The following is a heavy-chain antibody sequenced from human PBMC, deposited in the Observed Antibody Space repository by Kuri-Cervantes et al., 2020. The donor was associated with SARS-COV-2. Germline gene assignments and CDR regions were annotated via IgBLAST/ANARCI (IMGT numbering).Heavy chain of an antibody. Sequence: GSLRLSCTVSGGSISSYYWSWIRQPPGEGLEWIGYIYYSGSTNYNPSLKSRVTISVDTSKNQFSLKLSSVTAADTAVYYCARSYDSSGYYYKPDYYYGMDVWGQGTTVTVSS. J-gene: IGHJ6*02. CDR1: GGSISSYY. V-gene: IGHV4-59*08. D-gene: IGHD3-22*01. CDR3: ARSYDSSGYYYKPDYYYGMDV. CDR2: IYYSGST.